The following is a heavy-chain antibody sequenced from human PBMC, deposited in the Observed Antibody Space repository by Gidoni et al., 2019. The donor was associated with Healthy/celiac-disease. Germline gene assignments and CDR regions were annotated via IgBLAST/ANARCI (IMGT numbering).Heavy chain of an antibody. V-gene: IGHV4-61*02. J-gene: IGHJ1*01. CDR3: ASTWAYDSSGYYFQH. Sequence: QVQLQESGPGLVKPSQTLSLTCTVSGGSISSGSYYWSWIRQPAGKGLEWIGRIYTSGSTNYNPSLKSRVTISVDTSKNQFSLKLSSVTAADTAVYYCASTWAYDSSGYYFQHWGQGTLVTVSS. D-gene: IGHD3-22*01. CDR2: IYTSGST. CDR1: GGSISSGSYY.